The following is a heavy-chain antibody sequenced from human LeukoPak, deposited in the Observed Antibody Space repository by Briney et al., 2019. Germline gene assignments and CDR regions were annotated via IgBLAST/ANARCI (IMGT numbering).Heavy chain of an antibody. Sequence: ASVKVSCKAFGYTFTSNYMHWVRHAPGQGPEWMGVISPSGGSTTYAQKFQGRVTLTRDMSTSTDYLELSSLRSEDTAVYYCATRGRRSGYSYFDYWGQGTLVTVSS. CDR2: ISPSGGST. CDR1: GYTFTSNY. CDR3: ATRGRRSGYSYFDY. D-gene: IGHD3-22*01. V-gene: IGHV1-46*01. J-gene: IGHJ4*02.